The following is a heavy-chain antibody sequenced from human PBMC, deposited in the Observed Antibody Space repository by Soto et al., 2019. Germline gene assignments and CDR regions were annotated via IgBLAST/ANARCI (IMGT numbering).Heavy chain of an antibody. Sequence: GGSLRLSFTASGFTFGDYAMSCFLQAPGKXLXXVGFIRSQAYGGTTEYAESVKGRLTISRHDYKSIAYLQLNSLKKEDTDVYYCTRDVIGWFGELSNYYYMDVWGKGTTVTVSS. V-gene: IGHV3-49*03. J-gene: IGHJ6*03. D-gene: IGHD3-10*01. CDR2: IRSQAYGGTT. CDR3: TRDVIGWFGELSNYYYMDV. CDR1: GFTFGDYA.